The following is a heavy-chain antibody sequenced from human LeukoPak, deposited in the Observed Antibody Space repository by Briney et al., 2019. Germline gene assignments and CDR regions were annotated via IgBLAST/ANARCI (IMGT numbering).Heavy chain of an antibody. CDR2: IYYSGST. J-gene: IGHJ5*02. Sequence: PSETLSLTCTVSGGSISSGDYYWSWIRQPPGKGLEWIGYIYYSGSTYYNPSLKSRVTISVGTSKSQFSLKLSSVTAADTAVYYCARDMHEPDCSSTSCHNNWFDPWGQGTLVTVSS. V-gene: IGHV4-30-4*08. CDR1: GGSISSGDYY. D-gene: IGHD2-2*01. CDR3: ARDMHEPDCSSTSCHNNWFDP.